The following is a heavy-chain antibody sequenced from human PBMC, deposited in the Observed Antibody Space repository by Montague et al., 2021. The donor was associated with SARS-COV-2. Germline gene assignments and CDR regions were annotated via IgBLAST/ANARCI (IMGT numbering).Heavy chain of an antibody. V-gene: IGHV3-48*03. CDR2: ISSSGGGSTK. CDR3: ARDRDWDDWCGMDV. Sequence: SLRLSCAASGFIFSSYEMTWVRQAPGKGLEWISYISSSGGGSTKHYTDSVKGRFTISRDNAKNSLYLQMNSLRAEDTAIYYCARDRDWDDWCGMDVWGQGTTVTVSS. D-gene: IGHD2-21*01. CDR1: GFIFSSYE. J-gene: IGHJ6*02.